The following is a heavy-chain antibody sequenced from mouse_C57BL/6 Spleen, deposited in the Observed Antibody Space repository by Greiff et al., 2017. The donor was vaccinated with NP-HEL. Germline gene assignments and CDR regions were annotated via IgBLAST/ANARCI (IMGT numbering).Heavy chain of an antibody. V-gene: IGHV2-5*01. D-gene: IGHD1-1*01. J-gene: IGHJ1*03. Sequence: VQLQQSGPGLVQPSQSLSITCTVSGFSLTSYGVHWVRQSPGKGLEWLGVIWRGGSTDYNAAFMSRLSITKDNSKSQVFFKMNSLQADDTAIYYCAKTDYGSSEGYFDVWGTGTTVTVSS. CDR2: IWRGGST. CDR3: AKTDYGSSEGYFDV. CDR1: GFSLTSYG.